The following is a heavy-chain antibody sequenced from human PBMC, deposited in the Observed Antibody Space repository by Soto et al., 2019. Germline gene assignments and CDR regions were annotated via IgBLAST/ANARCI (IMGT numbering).Heavy chain of an antibody. CDR2: IYSGGST. D-gene: IGHD3-3*01. V-gene: IGHV3-53*01. Sequence: PGGSLRLSCAASGFTVSSNYMSWVRQAPGKGLEWVSVIYSGGSTYYADSVKGRFTISRDNSKNTLYLQMNSLRAEDTAVYYCARWGPPYYDFWSGYFALDYWGQGTLVTVSS. CDR3: ARWGPPYYDFWSGYFALDY. J-gene: IGHJ4*02. CDR1: GFTVSSNY.